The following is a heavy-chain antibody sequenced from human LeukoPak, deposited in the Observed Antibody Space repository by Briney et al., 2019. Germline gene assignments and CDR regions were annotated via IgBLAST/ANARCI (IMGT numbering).Heavy chain of an antibody. CDR2: ISSSSSYI. J-gene: IGHJ4*02. CDR1: GFTFSSYS. Sequence: GGSLRLSCAASGFTFSSYSMNWVRQAPGEGLEWVSSISSSSSYIYYADSVKGRFTISRDNAKNSLYLQMNSLRAEDMAVYYCARDLDVGAAAVFDYWGQGTLVTVSS. D-gene: IGHD6-13*01. CDR3: ARDLDVGAAAVFDY. V-gene: IGHV3-21*01.